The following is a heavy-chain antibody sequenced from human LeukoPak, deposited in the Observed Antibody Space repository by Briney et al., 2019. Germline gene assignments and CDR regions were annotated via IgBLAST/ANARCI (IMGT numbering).Heavy chain of an antibody. Sequence: PSETLSLTCTVSGGSISSNYWSWLRQPPGKGLEWIGYIYYSGSTNYNPSLKSRVTISVDTSKNQFSLKLSSVTAADTAVYYCARQTGSGLFILPGGQGTLVTVSS. V-gene: IGHV4-59*08. CDR3: ARQTGSGLFILP. D-gene: IGHD3/OR15-3a*01. CDR1: GGSISSNY. CDR2: IYYSGST. J-gene: IGHJ4*02.